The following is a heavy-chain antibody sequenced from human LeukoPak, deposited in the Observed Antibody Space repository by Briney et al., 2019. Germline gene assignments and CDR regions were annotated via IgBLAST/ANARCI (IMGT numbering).Heavy chain of an antibody. J-gene: IGHJ3*02. V-gene: IGHV3-13*01. CDR2: IGTAGDT. D-gene: IGHD5-12*01. CDR1: GFTFSSYD. Sequence: GGSLRLSCAASGFTFSSYDMHWVRHATGKGLEWVSAIGTAGDTYYPGSVKGRFTISRENAKNSLYLQMNSLRAGDTAVYYCARGGGGYPPRGAFDIWGQGTMVTVSS. CDR3: ARGGGGYPPRGAFDI.